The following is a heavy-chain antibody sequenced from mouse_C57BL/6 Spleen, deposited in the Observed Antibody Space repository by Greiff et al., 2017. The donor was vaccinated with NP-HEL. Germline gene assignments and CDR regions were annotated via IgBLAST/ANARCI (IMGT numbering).Heavy chain of an antibody. V-gene: IGHV14-2*01. CDR3: ARGVTTHYYAMDY. D-gene: IGHD2-3*01. J-gene: IGHJ4*01. CDR2: IDPEDGET. Sequence: DVKLVESGAELVKPGASVKLSCTASGFNIKDYYMHWVKQRTEPGLEWIGRIDPEDGETKYAPKFQGKATITADTSSNTAYLQLSSLTSEDTAVYYCARGVTTHYYAMDYWGQGTSVTVSS. CDR1: GFNIKDYY.